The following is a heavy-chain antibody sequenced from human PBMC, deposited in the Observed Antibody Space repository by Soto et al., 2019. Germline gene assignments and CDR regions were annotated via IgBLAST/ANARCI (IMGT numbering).Heavy chain of an antibody. CDR1: GGTFSSYA. J-gene: IGHJ4*02. CDR3: SGSAYSSSWSQNYYFDY. CDR2: IIPIFGTA. D-gene: IGHD6-13*01. Sequence: QVQLVQSGAEVKKPGSSVKVSCKASGGTFSSYAISWVRQAPGQGLEWMGGIIPIFGTANYAQKFQGRVTMTADESTSTAYMELSSLRSEDTAVYYCSGSAYSSSWSQNYYFDYWGQGTLVTVSS. V-gene: IGHV1-69*01.